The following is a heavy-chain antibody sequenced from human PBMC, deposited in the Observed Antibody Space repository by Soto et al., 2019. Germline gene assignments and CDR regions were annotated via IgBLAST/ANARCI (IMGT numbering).Heavy chain of an antibody. CDR1: GFTFSSYA. V-gene: IGHV3-30-3*01. Sequence: PGGSLRLSCAASGFTFSSYAMHWVRQAPGKGLEWVAVISYDGSNKYYADSVKGRFTISRDNSKNTLYLQMNSLRAEDTAVYYCAREYGDYVGMAEYFQHWGQGTLVTVSS. D-gene: IGHD4-17*01. CDR2: ISYDGSNK. J-gene: IGHJ1*01. CDR3: AREYGDYVGMAEYFQH.